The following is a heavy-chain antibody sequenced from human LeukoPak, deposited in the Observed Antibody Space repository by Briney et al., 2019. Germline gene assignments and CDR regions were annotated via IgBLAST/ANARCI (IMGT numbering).Heavy chain of an antibody. Sequence: ASVKVSCKASGYTFTGYYMHWVRQAPGQGLEWMGWINPNSGGTNYAQKFQGRVTMTRDTSISTAYMVLSRLRSDDTAVYYCARYAGEQLAQIDYWGQGTLVTVSS. V-gene: IGHV1-2*02. CDR1: GYTFTGYY. CDR3: ARYAGEQLAQIDY. CDR2: INPNSGGT. D-gene: IGHD6-6*01. J-gene: IGHJ4*02.